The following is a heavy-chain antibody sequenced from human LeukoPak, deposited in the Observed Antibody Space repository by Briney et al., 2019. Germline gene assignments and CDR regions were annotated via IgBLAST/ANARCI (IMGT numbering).Heavy chain of an antibody. Sequence: PGGSLRLSCAASGFTFDDYAMHWVRQAPGKGLEWVSHTSSSGSTIYHADSVKGRFTISRDNAKNSLYLQMNSLRAEDTAVYYCAKIRVDVDTAMARSYYFDYWGQGTLVTVSS. J-gene: IGHJ4*02. CDR2: TSSSGSTI. CDR3: AKIRVDVDTAMARSYYFDY. V-gene: IGHV3-48*01. D-gene: IGHD5-18*01. CDR1: GFTFDDYA.